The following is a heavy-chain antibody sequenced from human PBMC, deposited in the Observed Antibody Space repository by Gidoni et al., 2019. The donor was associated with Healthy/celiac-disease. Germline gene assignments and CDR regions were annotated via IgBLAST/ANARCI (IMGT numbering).Heavy chain of an antibody. J-gene: IGHJ5*02. V-gene: IGHV1-2*02. Sequence: QVQLVQSGAEVKKPGASVKVSCKASGYTFTGYYMHWVRQAPGQGLEWMGWINPNSGGTNYAQKFQGRVTMTRDTSISTAYMELSRLRSDDTAVYYCARDSKAGPRNNRRWFDPWGQGTLVTVSS. CDR2: INPNSGGT. CDR1: GYTFTGYY. CDR3: ARDSKAGPRNNRRWFDP. D-gene: IGHD3-16*02.